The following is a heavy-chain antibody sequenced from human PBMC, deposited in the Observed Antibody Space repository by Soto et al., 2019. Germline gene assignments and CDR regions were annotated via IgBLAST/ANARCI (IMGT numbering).Heavy chain of an antibody. CDR3: ARGSSRWDY. CDR2: IYSGGRN. J-gene: IGHJ4*02. Sequence: XTLSIPCTVSGGSLSSFYWSWIRQPAGKGLEWIGRIYSGGRNNYNPSLKSRVTMSVETSKNQFYLRMSSLTDADTAMYYCARGSSRWDYWGQGTLGTVSS. D-gene: IGHD6-13*01. V-gene: IGHV4-4*07. CDR1: GGSLSSFY.